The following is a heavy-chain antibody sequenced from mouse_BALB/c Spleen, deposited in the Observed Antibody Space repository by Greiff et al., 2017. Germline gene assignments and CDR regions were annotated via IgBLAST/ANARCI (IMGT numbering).Heavy chain of an antibody. CDR3: ARGGWFAY. CDR2: ISYSGST. CDR1: GYSITSDYA. Sequence: EVQLQQSGPGLVKPSQSLSLTCTVTGYSITSDYAWNWIRQFPGNKLEWMGYISYSGSTNYNPSLKSRISITRDTSKNQFFLQLNSVTTEDTATYYCARGGWFAYWGQGTLVTVSA. J-gene: IGHJ3*01. V-gene: IGHV3-2*02.